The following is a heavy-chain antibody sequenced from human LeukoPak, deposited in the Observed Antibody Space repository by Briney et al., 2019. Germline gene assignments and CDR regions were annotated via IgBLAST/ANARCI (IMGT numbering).Heavy chain of an antibody. D-gene: IGHD2-2*01. J-gene: IGHJ4*02. Sequence: GGSLRLSCAASGFTFSSSAMSWVRQAPGKGLEWVSAISGSGSNTYYADSVKGRLTISRDNSKNRLYLQMSSLRAEDTAVYYCVKEASRAYFDYWGQGTLVTVSS. V-gene: IGHV3-23*01. CDR1: GFTFSSSA. CDR2: ISGSGSNT. CDR3: VKEASRAYFDY.